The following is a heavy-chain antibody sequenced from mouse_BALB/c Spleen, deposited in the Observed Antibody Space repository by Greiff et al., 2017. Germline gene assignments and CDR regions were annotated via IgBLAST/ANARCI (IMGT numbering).Heavy chain of an antibody. Sequence: VQVVESGAELMKPGASVKISCKASGYAFSSYWMNWVKQRPGQGLEWIGQIYPGDGDTNYNGKFKGKATLTADKSSSTAYMQLSSLTSEDSAVYFCARRRLTSYYFDYWGQGTTLTVSS. J-gene: IGHJ2*01. CDR3: ARRRLTSYYFDY. V-gene: IGHV1-80*01. CDR2: IYPGDGDT. CDR1: GYAFSSYW. D-gene: IGHD2-2*01.